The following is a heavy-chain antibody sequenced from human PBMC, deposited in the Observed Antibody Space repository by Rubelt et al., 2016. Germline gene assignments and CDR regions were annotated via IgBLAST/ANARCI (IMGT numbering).Heavy chain of an antibody. CDR2: IIPILGIA. CDR1: GYSLTELS. CDR3: AREDGGSLYFDY. D-gene: IGHD1-26*01. V-gene: IGHV1-69*10. Sequence: QVQLVQSGAEVKKPGASVKVSCKVSGYSLTELSMHWVRQAPGKGPEWMGGIIPILGIANYAQKFQGRVTITADKSTSTAYMELSSLRSEDTAVYYCAREDGGSLYFDYWGQGTLVTVSS. J-gene: IGHJ4*02.